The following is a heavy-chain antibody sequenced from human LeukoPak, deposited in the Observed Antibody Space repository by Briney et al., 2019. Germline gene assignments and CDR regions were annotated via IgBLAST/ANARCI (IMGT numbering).Heavy chain of an antibody. CDR2: ISGSGGNT. CDR1: GLNFSSYA. Sequence: GGSLTLSCAPSGLNFSSYAMRWVRQAPGKGLEWVSAISGSGGNTYYADSVKGRFTISRNNSKNTLYLQMNSLRAEDTAVYYCAKGREMVTIPRFDPWGQGTLVTVSS. D-gene: IGHD5-24*01. J-gene: IGHJ5*02. CDR3: AKGREMVTIPRFDP. V-gene: IGHV3-23*01.